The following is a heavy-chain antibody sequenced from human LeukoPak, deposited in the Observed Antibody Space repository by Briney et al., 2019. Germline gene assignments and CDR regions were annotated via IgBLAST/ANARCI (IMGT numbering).Heavy chain of an antibody. V-gene: IGHV3-33*01. CDR3: AREAGTAAAGRSDY. J-gene: IGHJ4*02. CDR1: GFTFSYFG. CDR2: IWNDGRKE. Sequence: GSLKLSCSASGFTFSYFGLHWVRQAPGKGPEWVAIIWNDGRKEDYADSVKGRFTISRDNSKNTVYLQMNSLTVEDTAVYYCAREAGTAAAGRSDYWGQGTLVTVGS. D-gene: IGHD6-13*01.